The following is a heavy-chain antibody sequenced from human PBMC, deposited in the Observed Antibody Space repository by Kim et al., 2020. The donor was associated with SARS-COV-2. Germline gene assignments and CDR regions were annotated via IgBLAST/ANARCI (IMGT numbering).Heavy chain of an antibody. D-gene: IGHD2-2*01. CDR3: ARDPNHKFYCSSTSCQDHYFDY. CDR1: GFTFSSYG. V-gene: IGHV3-33*01. J-gene: IGHJ4*02. Sequence: GGSLRLSCAASGFTFSSYGMHWVRQAPGKGLEWVAVIWYDGSNKYYADSVKGRFTISRDNSKNTLYLQMNSLRAEDTAVYYCARDPNHKFYCSSTSCQDHYFDYWGQGTLVTVSS. CDR2: IWYDGSNK.